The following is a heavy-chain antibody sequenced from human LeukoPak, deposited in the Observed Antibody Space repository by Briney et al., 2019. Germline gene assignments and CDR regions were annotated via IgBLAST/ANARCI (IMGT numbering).Heavy chain of an antibody. J-gene: IGHJ6*02. CDR1: GFTFSSYS. D-gene: IGHD3-3*01. Sequence: GGSLRLSCAASGFTFSSYSMNWVRQAPGKGLEWVSSISSSSSYIYYADSVKGRFTISRDNAKNSLYLQMNNLRAEDTAVYYCARDGESYYDFWSGPMGGMDVWGQGTTVTVSS. V-gene: IGHV3-21*01. CDR2: ISSSSSYI. CDR3: ARDGESYYDFWSGPMGGMDV.